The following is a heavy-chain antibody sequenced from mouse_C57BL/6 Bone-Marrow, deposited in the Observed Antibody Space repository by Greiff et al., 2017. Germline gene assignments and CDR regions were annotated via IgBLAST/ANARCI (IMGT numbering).Heavy chain of an antibody. D-gene: IGHD2-4*01. CDR2: IWWGDGK. CDR3: ARRGDDYEAGFAY. Sequence: QVTLKVSGPGILQPSQTLSLTCSFSGFSLSTFGMGVGWIRQPSGKGLEWLAHIWWGDGKYYNPALKSRLTISKDTSNNQVFLKIANVDTADTATYYCARRGDDYEAGFAYWGQGTLVTVSA. J-gene: IGHJ3*01. V-gene: IGHV8-8*01. CDR1: GFSLSTFGMG.